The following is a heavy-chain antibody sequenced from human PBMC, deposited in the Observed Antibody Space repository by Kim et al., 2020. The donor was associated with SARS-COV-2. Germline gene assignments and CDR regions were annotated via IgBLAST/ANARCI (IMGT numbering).Heavy chain of an antibody. Sequence: APVKGRFTISRDESKNTLYLQMKSLKTEDTAVYYCTTDPDYGDRPYYVDYWGQGTLVTVSS. D-gene: IGHD4-17*01. CDR3: TTDPDYGDRPYYVDY. V-gene: IGHV3-15*01. J-gene: IGHJ4*02.